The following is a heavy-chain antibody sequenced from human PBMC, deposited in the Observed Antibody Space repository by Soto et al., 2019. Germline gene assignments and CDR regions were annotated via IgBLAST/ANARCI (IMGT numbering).Heavy chain of an antibody. CDR3: ARRGSSPRDDFDY. D-gene: IGHD6-6*01. J-gene: IGHJ4*02. Sequence: GESLKISCKGSGYSFTSYWIGWVRQMPGKGLEWMGIIYPGDSDTRYSPSFQGQVTIPADKSISTAYLQWSSLKASDTAMYYCARRGSSPRDDFDYWGQGTLVTVSS. CDR1: GYSFTSYW. V-gene: IGHV5-51*01. CDR2: IYPGDSDT.